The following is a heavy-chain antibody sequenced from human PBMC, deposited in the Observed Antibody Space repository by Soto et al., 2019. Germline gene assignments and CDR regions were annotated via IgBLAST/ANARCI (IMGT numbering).Heavy chain of an antibody. J-gene: IGHJ4*02. D-gene: IGHD2-15*01. CDR2: IKQDGSEK. Sequence: GGSLRLSCAASGFTFSSYWMSWVRQAPGKGLEWVANIKQDGSEKYYVDSVKGRFTISRDNAKNSLYLQMNSLRAEDTAVYYCASLGVVVVAAVLDYWGQGTLVTVSS. CDR1: GFTFSSYW. CDR3: ASLGVVVVAAVLDY. V-gene: IGHV3-7*01.